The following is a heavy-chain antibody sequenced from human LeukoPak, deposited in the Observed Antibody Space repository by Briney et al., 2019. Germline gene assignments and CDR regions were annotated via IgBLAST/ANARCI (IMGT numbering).Heavy chain of an antibody. V-gene: IGHV3-23*01. D-gene: IGHD2-15*01. CDR2: ISASGGST. CDR3: AKNLYCGGGSCYPSALGMDV. J-gene: IGHJ6*02. CDR1: GFTFSNYV. Sequence: GGSLRLSCAASGFTFSNYVMSWVRQAPGKGLQWVSGISASGGSTYHAESVKGRFTISRDNSKNTLFLQMNSLRAEDTAVYYCAKNLYCGGGSCYPSALGMDVWGQGTTVTVSS.